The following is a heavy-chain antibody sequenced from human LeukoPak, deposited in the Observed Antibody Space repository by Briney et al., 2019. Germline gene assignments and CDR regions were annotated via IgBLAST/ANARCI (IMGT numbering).Heavy chain of an antibody. CDR3: VNRIDGSGSYYIDH. D-gene: IGHD3-10*01. CDR2: IGGGHT. J-gene: IGHJ4*01. CDR1: GFTFSNYA. Sequence: GGSLRLSCAASGFTFSNYAMTWVRQAPGEGLEWVSAIGGGHTFYADSVKGRFTISTDNSKNTLYLQVNSLRAEDPAVYYCVNRIDGSGSYYIDHWGHGILVTVSS. V-gene: IGHV3-23*01.